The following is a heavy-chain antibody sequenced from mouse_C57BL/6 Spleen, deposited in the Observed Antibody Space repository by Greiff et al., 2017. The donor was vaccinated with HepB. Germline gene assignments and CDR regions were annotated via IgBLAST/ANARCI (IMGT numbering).Heavy chain of an antibody. CDR1: GYAFSSYW. CDR3: ARLPSDYGFAY. V-gene: IGHV1-80*01. J-gene: IGHJ3*01. Sequence: VQLQESGAELVKPGASVKISCKASGYAFSSYWMNWVKQRPGKGLEWIGQIYPGGGDTNYNGKFKGKATLTADKSSSTAYMQLSSLTSEDSAVYFCARLPSDYGFAYWGQGTLVTVSA. CDR2: IYPGGGDT. D-gene: IGHD2-4*01.